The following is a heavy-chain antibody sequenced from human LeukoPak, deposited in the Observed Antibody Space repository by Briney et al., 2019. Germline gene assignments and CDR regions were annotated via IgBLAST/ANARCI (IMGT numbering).Heavy chain of an antibody. CDR3: ARQDSSGYIFAFDI. D-gene: IGHD3-22*01. J-gene: IGHJ3*02. CDR1: GYSFTSYW. CDR2: IYPGDSDT. V-gene: IGHV5-51*01. Sequence: GESRKISCKASGYSFTSYWIGWVRQMPGKGREWMGIIYPGDSDTRYSPSFQGQVFISADKYISTAHLQQSSMMTSDTAMYYCARQDSSGYIFAFDIWGQGTMVTVSS.